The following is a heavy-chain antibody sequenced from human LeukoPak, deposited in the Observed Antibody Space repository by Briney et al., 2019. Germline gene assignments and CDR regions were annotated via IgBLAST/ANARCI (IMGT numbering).Heavy chain of an antibody. Sequence: GESLRISCKGSGYSFSSFWIGWVRQMPGKGLEWVGIFYPGDSATRYSPSFQGQVTISADKSISTAYLQWNSLKASDTAMYYCARLASTVGNWFDPWGQGNLVTVSS. CDR3: ARLASTVGNWFDP. CDR2: FYPGDSAT. D-gene: IGHD1-26*01. CDR1: GYSFSSFW. J-gene: IGHJ5*02. V-gene: IGHV5-51*01.